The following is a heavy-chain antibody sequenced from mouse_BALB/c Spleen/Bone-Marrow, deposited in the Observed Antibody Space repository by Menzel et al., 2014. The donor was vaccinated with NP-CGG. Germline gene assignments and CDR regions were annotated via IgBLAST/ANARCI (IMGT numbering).Heavy chain of an antibody. CDR3: ARSRAMDY. V-gene: IGHV1-26*01. CDR1: GYTFTDYY. J-gene: IGHJ4*01. Sequence: EVQLQQSGPDLVKPGASVKMSCKASGYTFTDYYIKWVRQSHGKRLEWIGDINPNNGNVFYNEKFKGKASLTVDKSSTSAYMQLNSLTSEDSAVYYCARSRAMDYRSQGTSVTVSS. CDR2: INPNNGNV.